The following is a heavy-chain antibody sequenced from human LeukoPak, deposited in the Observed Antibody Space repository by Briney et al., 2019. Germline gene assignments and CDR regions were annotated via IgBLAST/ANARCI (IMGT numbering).Heavy chain of an antibody. CDR3: AKDRYGGFDY. D-gene: IGHD4-23*01. Sequence: GRSLRLSCAASGFTFSSYGMHWVRQAPGKGLEWVAVISYDGSNKYYADSVKGRFTISRDNSKNTPYLQMNSLRAEDTAVYYCAKDRYGGFDYWGQGTLVTVSS. CDR2: ISYDGSNK. CDR1: GFTFSSYG. J-gene: IGHJ4*02. V-gene: IGHV3-30*18.